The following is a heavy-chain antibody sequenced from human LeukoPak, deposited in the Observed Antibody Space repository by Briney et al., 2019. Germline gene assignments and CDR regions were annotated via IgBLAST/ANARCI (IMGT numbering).Heavy chain of an antibody. CDR3: ARERRYQLLLGYYYYYMDV. J-gene: IGHJ6*03. Sequence: PGGSLRLSCAASGFTFSSYWMSWVRQAPGKGLEWVSSISSSSSYIYYADSVKGRFTISRDNAKNSLYLQMNSLRAEDTAVYYCARERRYQLLLGYYYYYMDVWGKGTTVTVSS. V-gene: IGHV3-21*01. CDR1: GFTFSSYW. D-gene: IGHD2-2*01. CDR2: ISSSSSYI.